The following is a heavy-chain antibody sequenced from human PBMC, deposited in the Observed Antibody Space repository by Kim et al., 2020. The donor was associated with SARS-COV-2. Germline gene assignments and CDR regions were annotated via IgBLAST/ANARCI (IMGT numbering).Heavy chain of an antibody. V-gene: IGHV3-30*01. Sequence: ADSVKGRFTISRDNSKNTLYLQMNSLRAEDTAVYYCARSLGGSYLGYFDYWGQGTLVTVSS. D-gene: IGHD1-26*01. J-gene: IGHJ4*02. CDR3: ARSLGGSYLGYFDY.